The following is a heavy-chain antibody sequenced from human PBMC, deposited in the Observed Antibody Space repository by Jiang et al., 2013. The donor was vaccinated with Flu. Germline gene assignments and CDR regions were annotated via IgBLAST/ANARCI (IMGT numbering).Heavy chain of an antibody. Sequence: AEVKKPGASVKVSCKASGYTFTGYYMHWVRQAPGQGLEWMGWINPNSGGTNYAQKFQGWVTMTRDTSISTAYMELSRLRSDDTAVYYCARDQALPTVTTRRNYYGMDVWGQGTTVTVSS. CDR3: ARDQALPTVTTRRNYYGMDV. D-gene: IGHD4-11*01. J-gene: IGHJ6*02. CDR1: GYTFTGYY. V-gene: IGHV1-2*04. CDR2: INPNSGGT.